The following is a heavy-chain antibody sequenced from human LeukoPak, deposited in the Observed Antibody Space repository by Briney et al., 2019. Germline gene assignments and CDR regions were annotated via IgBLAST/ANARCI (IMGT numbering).Heavy chain of an antibody. J-gene: IGHJ4*02. CDR3: ATPDSSGYYYLY. Sequence: SETLSLTCAVYGGSFSGYYWSWIRQPPGKGLEWIGEINHSGSTNYSPSLKSRVTMSVDTSKNQFSLKLSSVTAADTAVYYCATPDSSGYYYLYWGQGTLVTVSS. CDR2: INHSGST. D-gene: IGHD3-22*01. CDR1: GGSFSGYY. V-gene: IGHV4-34*01.